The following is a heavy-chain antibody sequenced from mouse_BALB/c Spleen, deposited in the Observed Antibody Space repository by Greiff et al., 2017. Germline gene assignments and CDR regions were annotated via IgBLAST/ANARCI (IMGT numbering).Heavy chain of an antibody. CDR2: ISYSGST. CDR3: AREGIYYGSSFYYAMDY. D-gene: IGHD1-1*01. J-gene: IGHJ4*01. CDR1: GYSITSDYA. V-gene: IGHV3-2*02. Sequence: EVQLQESGPGLVKPSQSLSLTCTVTGYSITSDYAWNWIRQFPGNKLEWMGYISYSGSTSYNPSLKSRISITRDTSKNQFFLQLNSVTTEDTATYYCAREGIYYGSSFYYAMDYWGQGTSVTVSS.